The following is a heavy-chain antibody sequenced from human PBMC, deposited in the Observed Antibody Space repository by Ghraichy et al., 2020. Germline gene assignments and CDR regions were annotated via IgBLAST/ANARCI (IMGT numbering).Heavy chain of an antibody. V-gene: IGHV4-38-2*01. CDR2: IYHSGST. D-gene: IGHD2-2*01. Sequence: ESLNISCAVSGYSISRGYHWGWVRQPPGTGLEWIGSIYHSGSTYYNPSLKSRVTISVDRSKNQFSLKLSSVTAADTAVYYCARCTYCSTTSCYANFDYWGQGTLVTVSS. CDR1: GYSISRGYH. J-gene: IGHJ4*02. CDR3: ARCTYCSTTSCYANFDY.